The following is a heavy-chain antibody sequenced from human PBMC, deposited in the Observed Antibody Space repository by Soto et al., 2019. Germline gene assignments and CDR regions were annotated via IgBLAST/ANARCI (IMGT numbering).Heavy chain of an antibody. CDR1: GFTFSSYA. Sequence: EVQLLESGGGLVQPGGSLRLSCAASGFTFSSYAMSWVRQAPGKGLEWVSAISGSGGSTYYADSVKGRFTISRDNSKKQLYLQMNSLRAEDTTVYYCAKVPYYDFWSGYYTGAPYYFDYWGQGTLVTVSS. CDR3: AKVPYYDFWSGYYTGAPYYFDY. CDR2: ISGSGGST. D-gene: IGHD3-3*01. V-gene: IGHV3-23*01. J-gene: IGHJ4*02.